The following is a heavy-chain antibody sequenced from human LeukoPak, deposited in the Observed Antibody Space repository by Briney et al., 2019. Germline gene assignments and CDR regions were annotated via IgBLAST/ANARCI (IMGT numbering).Heavy chain of an antibody. CDR3: AKDLMRDRWFGES. CDR1: EFTFSYYG. Sequence: GGSLRLSCAGSEFTFSYYGMHWVRQAPGKGLEWVAFIRYEKNEKYYADSVKGRFTISRDNSKNTLYLEMNSLRVDDTAVYYCAKDLMRDRWFGESWGQGTLVTVSS. J-gene: IGHJ5*02. D-gene: IGHD3-10*01. V-gene: IGHV3-30*02. CDR2: IRYEKNEK.